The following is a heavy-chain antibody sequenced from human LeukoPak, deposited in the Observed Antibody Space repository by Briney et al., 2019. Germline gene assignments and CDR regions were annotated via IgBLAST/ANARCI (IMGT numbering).Heavy chain of an antibody. J-gene: IGHJ5*02. CDR2: IYYSGST. V-gene: IGHV4-59*08. Sequence: SETLSLTCTVSGGSISSYYWSWIRQPPGKGLEWIGYIYYSGSTNYNPSLKSRVTISVDTSKNQFSLKLSSVTAADTAVYYCARHDITMWFDPWGQGTLVTVSS. CDR3: ARHDITMWFDP. D-gene: IGHD3-10*01. CDR1: GGSISSYY.